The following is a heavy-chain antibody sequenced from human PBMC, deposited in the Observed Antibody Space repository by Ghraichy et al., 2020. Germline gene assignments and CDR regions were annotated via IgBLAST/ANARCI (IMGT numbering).Heavy chain of an antibody. CDR1: GYTFTSYG. CDR2: ISADNGNT. V-gene: IGHV1-18*03. CDR3: ARCNRVYNWNEAGWSPDAFDV. D-gene: IGHD1-1*01. Sequence: ASVKVSCKTSGYTFTSYGISWVRQAPGQGLEWMGWISADNGNTNYAQKFQGRVTMTTDTSTSTAYMELRSLTSDDMVVYYCARCNRVYNWNEAGWSPDAFDVWGQGTKVTVSS. J-gene: IGHJ3*01.